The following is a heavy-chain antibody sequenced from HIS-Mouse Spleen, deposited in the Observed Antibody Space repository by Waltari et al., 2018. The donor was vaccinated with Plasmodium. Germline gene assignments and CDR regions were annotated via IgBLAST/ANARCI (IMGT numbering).Heavy chain of an antibody. Sequence: QVQLVQSGAEVKKPGASVKVSCKASGYTFTGYYMHWVRPAPGQGLEWMGWINPNSGGTNYAQNFQGRVTMTRDTSISTAYMELSRLRSDDTAVYYCARVLGYKAAAGTFVEYFQHWGQGTLVTVSS. J-gene: IGHJ1*01. CDR2: INPNSGGT. D-gene: IGHD6-13*01. CDR1: GYTFTGYY. V-gene: IGHV1-2*02. CDR3: ARVLGYKAAAGTFVEYFQH.